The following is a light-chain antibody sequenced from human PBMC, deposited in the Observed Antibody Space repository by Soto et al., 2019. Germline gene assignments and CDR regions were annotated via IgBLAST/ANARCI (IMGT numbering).Light chain of an antibody. Sequence: EIVLTQSPGTLSLSPGERATLSCRASQSVSNNLACYKQXXGXXXXXXXXGXXTXESGLPARFSGSGSGTEFTLTISSLQSADFAVYFCQQYNNWARTFGQGTKVDIK. CDR2: GXX. J-gene: IGKJ1*01. CDR1: QSVSNN. CDR3: QQYNNWART. V-gene: IGKV3-15*01.